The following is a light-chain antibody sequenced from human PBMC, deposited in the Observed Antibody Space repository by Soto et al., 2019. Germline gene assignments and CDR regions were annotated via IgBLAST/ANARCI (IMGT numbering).Light chain of an antibody. J-gene: IGKJ3*01. CDR3: QQYGSSLFT. CDR2: GTS. CDR1: QSVSSKY. V-gene: IGKV3-20*01. Sequence: DIVLTQSPGTLSLSPGERATLCCRASQSVSSKYLAWYQQKPGQPPRVLIYGTSIRATGIPERFSGGGSGTDFTLTITRLESEDFAVYYCQQYGSSLFTFGPGTKVDFK.